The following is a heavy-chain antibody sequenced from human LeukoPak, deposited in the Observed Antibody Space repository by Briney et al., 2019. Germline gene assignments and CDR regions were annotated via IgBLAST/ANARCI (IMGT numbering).Heavy chain of an antibody. D-gene: IGHD3-3*01. J-gene: IGHJ4*02. Sequence: PGGSLRLSCAASGFTFSSYGMHWVRQAPGKGLEWVAFIRYDGSNKYYADSVKGRFTISRDNSKNTLYLQMNSLRAEDTAIYYCAKAPFWSAYQNFDYWGQGTLVTVSS. CDR2: IRYDGSNK. CDR1: GFTFSSYG. CDR3: AKAPFWSAYQNFDY. V-gene: IGHV3-30*02.